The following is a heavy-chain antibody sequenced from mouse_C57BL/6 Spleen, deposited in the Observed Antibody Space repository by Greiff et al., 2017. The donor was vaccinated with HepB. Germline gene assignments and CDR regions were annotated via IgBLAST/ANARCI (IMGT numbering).Heavy chain of an antibody. CDR1: GFTFSDYY. J-gene: IGHJ4*01. Sequence: EVKLMESEGGLVQPGSSMKLSCTASGFTFSDYYMAWVRQVPEKGLEWVANINYDGSSTYYLDSLKSRFIISRDNAKNILYLQMSSLKSEDTATYYCARVGSRRFMDYWGQGTSVTVSS. CDR2: INYDGSST. V-gene: IGHV5-16*01. CDR3: ARVGSRRFMDY.